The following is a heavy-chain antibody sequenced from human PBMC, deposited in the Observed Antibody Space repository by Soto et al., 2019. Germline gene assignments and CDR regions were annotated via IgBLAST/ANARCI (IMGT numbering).Heavy chain of an antibody. CDR2: ISYDGSNK. CDR3: ARVWSGCSGGSCYSIGALQH. D-gene: IGHD2-15*01. Sequence: AGGSLRLSCAASGFTFSSYAMHWVRQAPGKGLEWVAVISYDGSNKYYADSVKGRFTISRDNSKNTLYLQMNSLRAEDTAVYYCARVWSGCSGGSCYSIGALQHWGQGTLVTVSS. CDR1: GFTFSSYA. V-gene: IGHV3-30-3*01. J-gene: IGHJ1*01.